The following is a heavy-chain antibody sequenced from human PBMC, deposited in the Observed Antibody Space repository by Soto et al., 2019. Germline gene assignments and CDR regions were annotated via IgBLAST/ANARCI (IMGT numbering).Heavy chain of an antibody. J-gene: IGHJ6*02. V-gene: IGHV3-30-3*01. Sequence: SLRLSCAASGFTFSSYAMHWVRQAPGKGLEWVAVISYDGSNKYYADSVKGRFTISRDNSKNTLYLQMDSLRAEDTAVYYCARGGLYCTNGVCYKGYYYGMDVWGQGTTVTVSS. CDR2: ISYDGSNK. CDR3: ARGGLYCTNGVCYKGYYYGMDV. D-gene: IGHD2-8*01. CDR1: GFTFSSYA.